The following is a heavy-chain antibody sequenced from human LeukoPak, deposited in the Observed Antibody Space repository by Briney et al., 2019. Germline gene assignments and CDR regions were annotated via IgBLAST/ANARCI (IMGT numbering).Heavy chain of an antibody. V-gene: IGHV3-43*02. CDR3: AKPYYDSSGFFLDAFHI. CDR2: ISGDGGST. D-gene: IGHD3-22*01. CDR1: GFTFDDYA. J-gene: IGHJ3*02. Sequence: GGSLRLSCAASGFTFDDYAMHWVRQAPGKGLECFSLISGDGGSTYYADSVRGRFTISRDNTKNTLYLQMNSLRAEDTAIYYCAKPYYDSSGFFLDAFHIWGQGTMVTVSS.